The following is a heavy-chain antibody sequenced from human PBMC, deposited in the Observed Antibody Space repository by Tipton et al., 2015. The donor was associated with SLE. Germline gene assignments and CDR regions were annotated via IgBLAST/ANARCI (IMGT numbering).Heavy chain of an antibody. CDR2: TYYMSKWYN. V-gene: IGHV6-1*01. J-gene: IGHJ4*02. CDR1: GDSVSSNSAA. D-gene: IGHD2-2*01. Sequence: VKPSQTLSLTCAISGDSVSSNSAAWNWIRQSPSRGLEWLGRTYYMSKWYNDYAVSVKSRIIINPDTSKNQFSLQLTSVTPEDTAVYYCARVWGTGSRGVDYWGQGTLVTVSS. CDR3: ARVWGTGSRGVDY.